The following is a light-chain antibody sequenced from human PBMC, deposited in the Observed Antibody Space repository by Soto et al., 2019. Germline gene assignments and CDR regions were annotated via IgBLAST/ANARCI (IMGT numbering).Light chain of an antibody. CDR2: AAY. J-gene: IGKJ2*01. CDR3: QQSYSTPPYT. V-gene: IGKV1-39*01. Sequence: DIQMTQSPSSLSASVGDRVTITCRASQSISSYLNWYQQKPGKAPKLLIYAAYSLQSGVPSRFSGGGSGTDFTLTISSLQPEDFATYYCQQSYSTPPYTFGQGTKLEIK. CDR1: QSISSY.